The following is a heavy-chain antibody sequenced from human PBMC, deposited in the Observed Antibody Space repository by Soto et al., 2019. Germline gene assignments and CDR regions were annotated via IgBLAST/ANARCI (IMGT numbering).Heavy chain of an antibody. J-gene: IGHJ4*02. CDR2: ISSSSIYM. Sequence: DVHLVESGGGLVKPGGSLRLSCAASGFSFSTYSMNWVRQAPGKGLEWVASISSSSIYMYYADSVKGRFTISRDNAKNSLYLQMNSLRAEDTALYYCARVRYCSDGNCLTFVAGEDHWGQGTLVTVSS. D-gene: IGHD2-15*01. CDR3: ARVRYCSDGNCLTFVAGEDH. CDR1: GFSFSTYS. V-gene: IGHV3-21*01.